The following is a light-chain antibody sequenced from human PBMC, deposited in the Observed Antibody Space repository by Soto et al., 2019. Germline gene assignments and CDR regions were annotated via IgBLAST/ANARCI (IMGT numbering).Light chain of an antibody. CDR3: QQYNNCPRT. CDR2: GAS. J-gene: IGKJ1*01. Sequence: EIVMTQSPATLSVSPGERATLSCRASQSVSSNLAWYQQKPGQAPRLLIYGASTRATGIPARFSGSGSGTEFTLTISSLQSEDFAVYYCQQYNNCPRTLGSGTKV. V-gene: IGKV3-15*01. CDR1: QSVSSN.